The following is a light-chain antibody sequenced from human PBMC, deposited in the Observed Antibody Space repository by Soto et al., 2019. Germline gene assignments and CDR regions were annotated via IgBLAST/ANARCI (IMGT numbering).Light chain of an antibody. Sequence: QSALTQPPSASGSPGQSVTISCTGISADLGGYNYVSWYQQHPGKAPRLIIYEFTKRPSGVPDRFSGSNSANTASLTVSGLHAEDEADYYCGSYTNTNPGLFGGGTKLTVL. J-gene: IGLJ2*01. V-gene: IGLV2-8*01. CDR2: EFT. CDR1: SADLGGYNY. CDR3: GSYTNTNPGL.